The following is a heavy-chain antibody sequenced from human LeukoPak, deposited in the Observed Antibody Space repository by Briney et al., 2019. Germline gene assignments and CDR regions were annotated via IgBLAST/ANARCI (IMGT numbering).Heavy chain of an antibody. Sequence: GGSLRLSCAASGFAFSSYWMSWVRQAPGKGLEWVANIKQDGSEKYYVDSVKGRFTISRDNAKNSLYLQMNSLRAEDTAVYYCARSYGPDAFDIWGQGTMVTVSS. CDR1: GFAFSSYW. CDR2: IKQDGSEK. D-gene: IGHD2-8*01. CDR3: ARSYGPDAFDI. V-gene: IGHV3-7*01. J-gene: IGHJ3*02.